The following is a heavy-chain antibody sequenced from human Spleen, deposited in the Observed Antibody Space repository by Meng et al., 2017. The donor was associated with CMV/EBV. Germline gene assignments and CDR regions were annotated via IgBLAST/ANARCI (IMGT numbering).Heavy chain of an antibody. D-gene: IGHD6-6*01. V-gene: IGHV3-7*03. CDR1: AFTFSSYW. Sequence: GESLKISCAASAFTFSSYWMSWVRQAPGKGLEWVANIKQDGSEKYYVDSVKGRFTISRDNAKNSLYLQMNSLRAEDTAIYYCAKAPYSSSSGFRFDYWGQGALVTVSS. J-gene: IGHJ4*02. CDR2: IKQDGSEK. CDR3: AKAPYSSSSGFRFDY.